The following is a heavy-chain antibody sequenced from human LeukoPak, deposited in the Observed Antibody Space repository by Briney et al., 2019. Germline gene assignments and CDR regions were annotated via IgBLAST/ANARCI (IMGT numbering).Heavy chain of an antibody. Sequence: SETLSLTCTVSVGSISSSSYYWGWIRQPPGKGLEWIGSIYYSGSTYYNPSLKSRVTISVDTSKNQFSLKLSSVTAADTAVYYCARSYGSGSYENWFDPGGQGTLVTVSS. CDR3: ARSYGSGSYENWFDP. D-gene: IGHD3-10*01. CDR2: IYYSGST. CDR1: VGSISSSSYY. V-gene: IGHV4-39*01. J-gene: IGHJ5*02.